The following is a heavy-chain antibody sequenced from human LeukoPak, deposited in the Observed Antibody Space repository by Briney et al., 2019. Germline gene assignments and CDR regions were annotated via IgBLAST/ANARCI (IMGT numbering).Heavy chain of an antibody. V-gene: IGHV3-23*01. CDR3: AKGAGYSSNWNFDY. CDR1: GFTFSSYA. Sequence: GGSLRLSCAASGFTFSSYAMSWVRQAPGKGLEWVSTISGRGDSTYYAHSVKGRFTISRDNSKNTLYLQMNSLRLEDTAGYYCAKGAGYSSNWNFDYWGQGTLVTVSS. D-gene: IGHD6-13*01. J-gene: IGHJ4*02. CDR2: ISGRGDST.